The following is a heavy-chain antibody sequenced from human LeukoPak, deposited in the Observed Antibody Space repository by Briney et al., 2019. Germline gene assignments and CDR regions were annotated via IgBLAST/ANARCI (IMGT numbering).Heavy chain of an antibody. V-gene: IGHV3-7*01. CDR1: GFTFSNYW. CDR3: ARVYHSTSGRAIDY. J-gene: IGHJ4*02. Sequence: PGGSLRLSCAASGFTFSNYWMTWVRQAPGKGLEWVANIKQDGSEKYYVDSVKGRFTISRDNAKNALYLQMNSLRVEDTAVYYCARVYHSTSGRAIDYWGKGTLVTVSS. D-gene: IGHD6-6*01. CDR2: IKQDGSEK.